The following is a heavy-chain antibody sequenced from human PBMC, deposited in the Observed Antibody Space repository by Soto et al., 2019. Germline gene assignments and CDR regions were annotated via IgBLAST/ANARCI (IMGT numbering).Heavy chain of an antibody. CDR2: ISWNGATT. J-gene: IGHJ4*02. CDR1: GFTFDDYA. V-gene: IGHV3-9*01. D-gene: IGHD3-10*01. Sequence: EAQLVESGGGVVQPGRSLRLSCVASGFTFDDYAIHWVRQAPGKGLEWVSGISWNGATTGYADSVKGRFTISSDNAKNSLDLQMSCLRTEGTAIYYCANLPLYGSGFDCWGQGTLVTVSS. CDR3: ANLPLYGSGFDC.